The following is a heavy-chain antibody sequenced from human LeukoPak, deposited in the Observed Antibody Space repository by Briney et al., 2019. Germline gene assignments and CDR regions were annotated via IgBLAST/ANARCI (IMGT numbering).Heavy chain of an antibody. J-gene: IGHJ4*02. V-gene: IGHV1-18*04. CDR2: ISAYNGNT. CDR3: ARDSEEDGYPFDY. CDR1: GYTFTGYY. Sequence: ASVKVSCKASGYTFTGYYLHWVRQAPRQGLEWMGWISAYNGNTNYAQKLQGRVTMTTDTSTSTAYMELRSLRSDDTAVYYCARDSEEDGYPFDYWGQGTLVTVSS. D-gene: IGHD5-24*01.